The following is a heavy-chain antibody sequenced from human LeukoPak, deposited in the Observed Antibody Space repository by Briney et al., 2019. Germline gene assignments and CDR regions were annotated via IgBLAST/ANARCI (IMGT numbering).Heavy chain of an antibody. Sequence: QPGRSLRLSCAASGFTFSSYGMPWVRQAPGKGLEWVAVIWYDGSNKYYADSVKGQFTISRDNSKNTLYLQMNSLRAEDTAVYYCARDRDWEVDYWGQGTLVTVSS. V-gene: IGHV3-33*01. D-gene: IGHD2-21*02. CDR1: GFTFSSYG. J-gene: IGHJ4*02. CDR2: IWYDGSNK. CDR3: ARDRDWEVDY.